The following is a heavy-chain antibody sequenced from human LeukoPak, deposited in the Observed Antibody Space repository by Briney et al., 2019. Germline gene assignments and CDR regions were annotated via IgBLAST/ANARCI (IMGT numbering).Heavy chain of an antibody. J-gene: IGHJ6*04. D-gene: IGHD3-10*02. Sequence: GGSLRLSCAASGFTFSSYAMHWGRQAPGKGLEWVAGISYDGSNKYYADSVKGRFTVSRDNAKNSLYLQMNSLRAEDTAVYYCAELGITMIGGVWGKGTTVTISS. V-gene: IGHV3-30*04. CDR3: AELGITMIGGV. CDR1: GFTFSSYA. CDR2: ISYDGSNK.